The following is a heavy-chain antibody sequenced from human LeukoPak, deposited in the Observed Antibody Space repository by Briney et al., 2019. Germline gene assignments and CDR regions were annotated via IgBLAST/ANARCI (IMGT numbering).Heavy chain of an antibody. Sequence: GSLRLSCAASGFTFSSYWMSWVRQAPGKGLEWVANIKQDGSEKYYVDSVKGRFTISRDNAKNSLYLQMNSLRAEDTAVYYCARLVRYFGRYAPSYYFDYWGQGTLVTVSS. CDR3: ARLVRYFGRYAPSYYFDY. CDR1: GFTFSSYW. D-gene: IGHD3-9*01. CDR2: IKQDGSEK. V-gene: IGHV3-7*01. J-gene: IGHJ4*02.